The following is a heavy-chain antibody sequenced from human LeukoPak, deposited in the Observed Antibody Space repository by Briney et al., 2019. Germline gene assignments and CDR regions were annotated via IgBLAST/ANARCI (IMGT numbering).Heavy chain of an antibody. CDR3: ARAPVGNRAVATRFEK. CDR1: GDSISSAGYS. CDR2: IYYSGST. D-gene: IGHD5-12*01. J-gene: IGHJ4*02. Sequence: SETLSLTCGVSGDSISSAGYSWSWIRQPPGQILEWIGYIYYSGSTYYKPSLRSRVSISLDTSKNHVSLTLSDVTAADTAVYFCARAPVGNRAVATRFEKWGQGTRVTVSS. V-gene: IGHV4-30-4*07.